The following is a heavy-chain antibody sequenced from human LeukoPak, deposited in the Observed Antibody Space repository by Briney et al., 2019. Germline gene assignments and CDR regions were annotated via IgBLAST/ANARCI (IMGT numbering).Heavy chain of an antibody. D-gene: IGHD6-19*01. V-gene: IGHV3-23*01. CDR2: ISGSGGST. CDR3: AKIYSSGWYYFDY. J-gene: IGHJ4*02. CDR1: GFTFSSYA. Sequence: PGGSLRLSCAASGFTFSSYAMSWVRQAPGKGLEWVSAISGSGGSTYYADSVKGRFTISRDTSKNTLYLQMNSLRAEDTAVYYCAKIYSSGWYYFDYWGQGTLVTVSS.